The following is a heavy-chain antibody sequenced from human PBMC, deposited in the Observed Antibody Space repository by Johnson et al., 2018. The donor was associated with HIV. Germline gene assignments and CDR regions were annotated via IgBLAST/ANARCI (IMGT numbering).Heavy chain of an antibody. J-gene: IGHJ3*01. Sequence: QVQLVESGGGVVQPGRSLRLSCAASGFTFSSYGIHWVRQAPGNGPVWVSGTYDNGTKYYADSVKGRFIISRDDSKDTLHLHINSLRPEDTAVYFCAREGNWNPTYGFDVWGQGTIATVSS. CDR1: GFTFSSYG. CDR3: AREGNWNPTYGFDV. CDR2: TYDNGTK. V-gene: IGHV3-30*19. D-gene: IGHD1-1*01.